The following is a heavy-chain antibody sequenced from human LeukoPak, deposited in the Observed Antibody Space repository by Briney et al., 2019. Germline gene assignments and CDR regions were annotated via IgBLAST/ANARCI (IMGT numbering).Heavy chain of an antibody. CDR1: GIQMSNYA. J-gene: IGHJ4*02. CDR3: ATDRGWRTSGYYLYYFEY. V-gene: IGHV3-23*01. Sequence: GGSLRLSCMVSGIQMSNYAMTWVRQAPGKGLEWVSAISGSGGSTYYADSVKGRFTISRDNTMNSLYLQMSSLRAEDTAVYYCATDRGWRTSGYYLYYFEYWGQGTLVTYSS. CDR2: ISGSGGST. D-gene: IGHD3-3*01.